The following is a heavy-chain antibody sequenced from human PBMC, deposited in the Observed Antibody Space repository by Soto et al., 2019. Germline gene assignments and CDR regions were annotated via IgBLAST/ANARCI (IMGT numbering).Heavy chain of an antibody. J-gene: IGHJ4*02. V-gene: IGHV4-39*01. CDR3: ASVVVGATRQTGSDH. CDR2: VHSSGGT. CDR1: HGPITSGDYF. Sequence: SETLSLTCTVSHGPITSGDYFWAWIRQPPGKGLEFIGSVHSSGGTYYSPSLKSRASISIDKSKNQFSLKLTSVNAGDTAVYFCASVVVGATRQTGSDHWGQGTLVTVSS. D-gene: IGHD2-15*01.